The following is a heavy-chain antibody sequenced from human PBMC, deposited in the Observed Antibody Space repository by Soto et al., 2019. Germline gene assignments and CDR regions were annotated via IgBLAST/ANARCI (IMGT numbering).Heavy chain of an antibody. CDR3: ARDYGIAVAGPLDY. D-gene: IGHD6-19*01. V-gene: IGHV1-3*01. Sequence: GASVKVSCKASGYTFTSYAMHWVRQAPGQRLEWMGWINAGNGNTKYSQKFQGRVTITRDTSASTAYKELSSLRSEDTAVYYCARDYGIAVAGPLDYWGQGTLVTVSS. CDR1: GYTFTSYA. CDR2: INAGNGNT. J-gene: IGHJ4*02.